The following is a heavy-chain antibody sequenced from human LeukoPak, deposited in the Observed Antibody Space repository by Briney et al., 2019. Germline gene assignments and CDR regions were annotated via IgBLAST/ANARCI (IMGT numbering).Heavy chain of an antibody. V-gene: IGHV1-69*04. Sequence: GSSVKVSCKASGGTFSSYAISWVRQAPGQGLEWMGRIIPILGIANYAQKFQGRVTITADKSTSTAYMELSSLRSEDTAVYYCARAAKGLVDLVVVPAAFPVDYWGQGTQVTVSS. D-gene: IGHD2-2*01. CDR3: ARAAKGLVDLVVVPAAFPVDY. CDR2: IIPILGIA. J-gene: IGHJ4*02. CDR1: GGTFSSYA.